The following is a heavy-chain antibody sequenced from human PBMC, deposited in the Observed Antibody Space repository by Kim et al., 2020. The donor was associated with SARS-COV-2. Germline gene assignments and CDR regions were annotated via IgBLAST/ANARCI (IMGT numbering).Heavy chain of an antibody. CDR2: IYYSGST. V-gene: IGHV4-31*03. CDR3: ARVDGYYDSSGYRWFDP. J-gene: IGHJ5*02. Sequence: SETLSLTCTVSGGSISSGGYYWSWIRQHPGKGLEWIGYIYYSGSTYYNPSLKSRVTISVDTSKNQFSLKLSSVTAADTAVYYCARVDGYYDSSGYRWFDPWGQGTLVTVSS. D-gene: IGHD3-22*01. CDR1: GGSISSGGYY.